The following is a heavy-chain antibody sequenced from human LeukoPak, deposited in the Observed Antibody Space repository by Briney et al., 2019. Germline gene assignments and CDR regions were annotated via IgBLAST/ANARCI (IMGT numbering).Heavy chain of an antibody. Sequence: PGRSLRLSCAASGFTFDDYAMHWVRQAPGKGLEWVSYISSSSSTIYYADSVKGRFTISRDNAKNSLYLQMNSLRAEDTAVYYCAKGGNGWGDYYYYLDVWGKGTTVTISS. D-gene: IGHD1-1*01. CDR1: GFTFDDYA. V-gene: IGHV3-48*01. CDR2: ISSSSSTI. J-gene: IGHJ6*03. CDR3: AKGGNGWGDYYYYLDV.